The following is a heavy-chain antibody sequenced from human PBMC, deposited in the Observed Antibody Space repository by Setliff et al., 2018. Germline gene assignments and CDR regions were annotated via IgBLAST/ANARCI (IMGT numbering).Heavy chain of an antibody. J-gene: IGHJ5*01. CDR2: IYNSDSR. CDR1: GLIVSDIH. Sequence: GESLKISCAVSGLIVSDIHMTWVRQTPGKGLEWLSVIYNSDSRYYADSVKGRFTTSRDDSKNTLYLQMNNLRAEGTAIYYCARDLGNWFDPWGQGTLVTVSS. D-gene: IGHD3-16*01. CDR3: ARDLGNWFDP. V-gene: IGHV3-53*01.